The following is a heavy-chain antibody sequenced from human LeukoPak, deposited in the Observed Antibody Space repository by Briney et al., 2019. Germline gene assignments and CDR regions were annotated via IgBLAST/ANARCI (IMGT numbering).Heavy chain of an antibody. CDR1: GGSISSYY. D-gene: IGHD5-18*01. Sequence: SETLSLTCTVSGGSISSYYWSWIRQPPGKGLEWIGYIYYSGSTNYNPSLKSRVTISVDTSKNQFSLKLSSVTAADTAVYYCARLPTAMGTSSDYWGQGTLVTVSS. V-gene: IGHV4-59*08. J-gene: IGHJ4*02. CDR3: ARLPTAMGTSSDY. CDR2: IYYSGST.